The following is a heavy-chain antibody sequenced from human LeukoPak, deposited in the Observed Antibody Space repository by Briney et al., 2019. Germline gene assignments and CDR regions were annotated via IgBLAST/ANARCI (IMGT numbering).Heavy chain of an antibody. Sequence: GSLRLSCAASGFTFTSYSMNWVRQAPGKGLEWVSTISGGGGSTYYADSVKGRFTISRDNSKNTLYLQMNSLRAEDTAVYYCARPIRGYSGYGIYYYYGMDVWGQGTTVTVSS. CDR2: ISGGGGST. CDR3: ARPIRGYSGYGIYYYYGMDV. J-gene: IGHJ6*02. V-gene: IGHV3-23*01. D-gene: IGHD5-12*01. CDR1: GFTFTSYS.